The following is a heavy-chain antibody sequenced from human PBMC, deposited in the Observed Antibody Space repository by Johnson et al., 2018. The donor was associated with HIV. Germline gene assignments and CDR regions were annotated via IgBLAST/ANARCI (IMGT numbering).Heavy chain of an antibody. D-gene: IGHD3-10*02. Sequence: VQLVESGGGFVQPGGSLRLSCGASGFTFSSHWMSWVRQAPGKGLEWVANIKKDGSEKYYVDSVKGGFSISRDNAKNSLYLQMNRLRDEATTVYYCARDRCPLLLCPNSLNDAFDIWGQGTMVTVSS. J-gene: IGHJ3*02. CDR1: GFTFSSHW. V-gene: IGHV3-7*05. CDR3: ARDRCPLLLCPNSLNDAFDI. CDR2: IKKDGSEK.